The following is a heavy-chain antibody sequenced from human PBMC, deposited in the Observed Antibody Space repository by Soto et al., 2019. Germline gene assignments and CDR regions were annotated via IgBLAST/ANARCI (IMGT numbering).Heavy chain of an antibody. J-gene: IGHJ3*02. Sequence: GASVKVSCKASGYTFTSYYMHWVRQAPGQGLEWMGIINPSGGSTSYAQKFQGRVTMTRDTSTSTVYMELSSLRSEDMAVYYCARDTPPNGGSYEAFDIWGQGTMVTVSS. CDR1: GYTFTSYY. CDR3: ARDTPPNGGSYEAFDI. CDR2: INPSGGST. D-gene: IGHD1-26*01. V-gene: IGHV1-46*01.